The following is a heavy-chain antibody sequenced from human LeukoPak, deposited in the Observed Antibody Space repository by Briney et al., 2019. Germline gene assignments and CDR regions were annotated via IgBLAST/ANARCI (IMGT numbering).Heavy chain of an antibody. D-gene: IGHD2-15*01. CDR1: GYTFTGYS. CDR3: ARDIVVGVAATDGFDY. CDR2: INPNSGGT. V-gene: IGHV1-2*06. Sequence: ASVKVSCKASGYTFTGYSMHWVRQAPGQGLEWMGRINPNSGGTNYAQKFQGRVTMTRDTSISTAYMEPSRLRSDDTAVYYCARDIVVGVAATDGFDYWGQGTLVTVSS. J-gene: IGHJ4*02.